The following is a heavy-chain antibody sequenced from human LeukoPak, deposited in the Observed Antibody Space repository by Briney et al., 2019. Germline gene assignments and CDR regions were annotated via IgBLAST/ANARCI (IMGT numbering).Heavy chain of an antibody. V-gene: IGHV4-39*07. Sequence: SETLSLTCTVSGGSISSSSYYWGWIRQPPGKGLEWIGSIYYSGSTYYNPSLKSRLTISVDTSKNQFSLKLSSVTAADTAVYYCASVYCTNGVCYGFDYWGQGTLVTVSS. CDR1: GGSISSSSYY. D-gene: IGHD2-8*01. J-gene: IGHJ4*02. CDR2: IYYSGST. CDR3: ASVYCTNGVCYGFDY.